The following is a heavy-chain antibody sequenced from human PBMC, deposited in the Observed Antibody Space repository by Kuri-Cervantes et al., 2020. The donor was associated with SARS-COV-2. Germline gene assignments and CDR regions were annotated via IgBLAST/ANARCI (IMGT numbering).Heavy chain of an antibody. V-gene: IGHV4-59*01. CDR2: LYYSGST. J-gene: IGHJ4*02. D-gene: IGHD1-26*01. Sequence: GSLRLSCTVSGGSISTYYWSWIRQPLGKGLEWIGYLYYSGSTNYNPSLKSRVTISLDTSKNQFSLKLSSVTAADTAVYYCATGSYYVAYDYWGQGTLVTVSS. CDR3: ATGSYYVAYDY. CDR1: GGSISTYY.